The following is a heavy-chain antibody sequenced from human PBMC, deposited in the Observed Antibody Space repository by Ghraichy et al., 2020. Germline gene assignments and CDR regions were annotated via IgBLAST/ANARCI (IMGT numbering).Heavy chain of an antibody. CDR1: GGSFSGYY. CDR2: INHSGST. CDR3: ARTGRFLEWLFKDYYYYGMDV. V-gene: IGHV4-34*01. J-gene: IGHJ6*02. D-gene: IGHD3-3*01. Sequence: SQTLSLTCAVYGGSFSGYYWSWIRQPPGKGLEWIGEINHSGSTNYNPSLKSRVTISVDTSKNQFSLKLSSVTAADTAVYYCARTGRFLEWLFKDYYYYGMDVWGQGTTVTVSS.